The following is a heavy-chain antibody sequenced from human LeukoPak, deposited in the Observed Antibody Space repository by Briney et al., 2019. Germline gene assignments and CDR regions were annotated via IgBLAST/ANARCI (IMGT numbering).Heavy chain of an antibody. Sequence: GGSLRLSCAASGFTFDDYGMSWVRQAPGKGLEWVSGINWNGGSTGYADSVKGRFTISRDNAKKSLYLEMNSLRAEDTALYYCARDGASGSYYTTVSGWGQGTLVTASS. D-gene: IGHD3-10*01. CDR2: INWNGGST. V-gene: IGHV3-20*04. J-gene: IGHJ4*02. CDR1: GFTFDDYG. CDR3: ARDGASGSYYTTVSG.